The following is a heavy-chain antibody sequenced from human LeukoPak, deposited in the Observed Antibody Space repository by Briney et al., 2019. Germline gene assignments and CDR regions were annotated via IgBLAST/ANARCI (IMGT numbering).Heavy chain of an antibody. D-gene: IGHD6-19*01. Sequence: PSETLSLTCTVSGGSISSYYWSWIRQPPGKGLEWIGYIYYSGSTNYNPSLKSRVTISVDTSKNQFSLKLSSVTAADTAVYYCARVIMAVAGNYYYYYYMDVWGKGTTVTVSS. CDR1: GGSISSYY. CDR3: ARVIMAVAGNYYYYYYMDV. J-gene: IGHJ6*03. V-gene: IGHV4-59*01. CDR2: IYYSGST.